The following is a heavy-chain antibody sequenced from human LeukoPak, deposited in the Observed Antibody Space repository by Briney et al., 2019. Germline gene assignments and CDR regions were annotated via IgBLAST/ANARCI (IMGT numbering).Heavy chain of an antibody. J-gene: IGHJ4*02. Sequence: GASVKVSCKASGYTFTGYYMHWVRQAPGQGLEWMGRINPNSGGTNYAQKLQGRVTMTTDTSTSTAYMELRSLRSDDTAVYYCARDLGYCTNGVCRERWGQGTLVTVSS. V-gene: IGHV1-2*06. D-gene: IGHD2-8*01. CDR1: GYTFTGYY. CDR3: ARDLGYCTNGVCRER. CDR2: INPNSGGT.